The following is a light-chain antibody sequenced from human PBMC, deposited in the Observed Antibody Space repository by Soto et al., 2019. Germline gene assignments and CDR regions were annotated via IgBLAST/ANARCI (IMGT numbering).Light chain of an antibody. V-gene: IGLV1-44*01. J-gene: IGLJ2*01. Sequence: QSVLTQPPSASGTPGQRVTISCSGSSSNIGSNTVNWYQHLPGTAPKLLIYSNDQRPSGVPDRFSGSKSGTSASLAISGLQSEDEADYYCAAWDASLNGPVFGGGTKVTV. CDR1: SSNIGSNT. CDR3: AAWDASLNGPV. CDR2: SND.